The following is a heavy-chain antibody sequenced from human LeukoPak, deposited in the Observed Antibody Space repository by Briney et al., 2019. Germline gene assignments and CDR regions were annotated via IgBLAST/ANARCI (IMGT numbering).Heavy chain of an antibody. CDR2: ISYDGSNK. V-gene: IGHV3-30-3*01. J-gene: IGHJ4*02. CDR1: GFTFSSYA. Sequence: GGSLRLSCAASGFTFSSYAMHWVRQAPGKGLEWVAVISYDGSNKYYADSVKGRFTISRDNSKNTLYLQMNSLRAEDTAVYYCARDEVAMVLDYWGQGTLVTVSS. CDR3: ARDEVAMVLDY. D-gene: IGHD5-18*01.